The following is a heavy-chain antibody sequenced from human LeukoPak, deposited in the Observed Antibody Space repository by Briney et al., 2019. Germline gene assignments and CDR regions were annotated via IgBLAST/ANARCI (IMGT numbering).Heavy chain of an antibody. Sequence: GGSLRLSCAASGFTFSSYAMHWVRQAPGKGLEWVAVISYDGSNKYYADSVKGRFTISRDNSKNTLYLQMNSLRAEDTAVYYCASHPPDAFDIWGKGTMVTVSS. V-gene: IGHV3-30-3*01. CDR2: ISYDGSNK. CDR3: ASHPPDAFDI. CDR1: GFTFSSYA. J-gene: IGHJ3*02.